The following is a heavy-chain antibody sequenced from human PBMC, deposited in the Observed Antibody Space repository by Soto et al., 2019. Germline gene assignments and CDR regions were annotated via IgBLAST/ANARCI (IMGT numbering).Heavy chain of an antibody. CDR3: ARGRLHLGYYGDFFDF. V-gene: IGHV4-34*01. Sequence: PSETLSLTCAVYGGSFSGYYWSWIRQPPGKGLEWIGEINHSGSTNYNPSLKSRVTISVDTSKNQFSLKLSSVTAADTAVYYCARGRLHLGYYGDFFDFRGQGTLVTVSS. D-gene: IGHD4-17*01. CDR1: GGSFSGYY. J-gene: IGHJ4*02. CDR2: INHSGST.